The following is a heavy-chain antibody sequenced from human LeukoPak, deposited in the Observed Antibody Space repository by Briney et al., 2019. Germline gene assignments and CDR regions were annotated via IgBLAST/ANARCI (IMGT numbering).Heavy chain of an antibody. V-gene: IGHV3-30*02. J-gene: IGHJ6*03. CDR1: GFTFSSYG. CDR3: ATQGSGSYLYYYYYYMDV. Sequence: GGSLRLSRAASGFTFSSYGMHWVRQAPGKGLEWVAFIRYDGSDKYYADSVKGRFTISRDNSKNTLYLQMNSLRAEDTAVYYCATQGSGSYLYYYYYYMDVWGKGTTVTVSS. D-gene: IGHD1-26*01. CDR2: IRYDGSDK.